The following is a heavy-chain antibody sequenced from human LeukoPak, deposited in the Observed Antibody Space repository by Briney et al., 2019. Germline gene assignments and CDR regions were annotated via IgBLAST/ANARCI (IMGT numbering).Heavy chain of an antibody. J-gene: IGHJ4*02. V-gene: IGHV3-23*01. CDR1: GFTFSSYA. Sequence: GGSLRLSCAASGFTFSSYAMSWVRQAPGKGLEWVSAISDSGGSTYYADSVKGRFTISRDNSKNTLYLQMNSLRAEDTAVYYCAKGGYSSSGFDYWGQGTLVTVSS. CDR3: AKGGYSSSGFDY. CDR2: ISDSGGST. D-gene: IGHD6-13*01.